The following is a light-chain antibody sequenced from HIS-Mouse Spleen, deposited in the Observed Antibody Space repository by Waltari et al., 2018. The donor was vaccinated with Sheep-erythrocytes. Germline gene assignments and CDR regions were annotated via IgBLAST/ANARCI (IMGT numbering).Light chain of an antibody. V-gene: IGLV2-11*01. J-gene: IGLJ3*02. CDR2: DVS. Sequence: QSALTQPRSVSGSPGQSVTISCTGTSSDVGGYNYVPWYQQHPGKAPKHMIYDVSKRPSGVPDRFSGSKSGNTASLTISGLQAEDEADYYCAAWDDSLNGPVFGGGTKLTVL. CDR3: AAWDDSLNGPV. CDR1: SSDVGGYNY.